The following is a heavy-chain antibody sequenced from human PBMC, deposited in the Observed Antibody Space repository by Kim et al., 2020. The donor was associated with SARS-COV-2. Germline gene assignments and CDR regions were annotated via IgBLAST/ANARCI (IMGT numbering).Heavy chain of an antibody. J-gene: IGHJ6*02. CDR3: ARDYYCSGGSCYRPYYYYYAMDV. D-gene: IGHD2-15*01. CDR1: GYTFTSYA. V-gene: IGHV1-3*01. CDR2: INAGNGNT. Sequence: ASVKVSCKASGYTFTSYAMHWVRQAPGQRLEWMGWINAGNGNTKYSQKFQGSVTITRDTSASTAYMELSSLRSEDTAVYYCARDYYCSGGSCYRPYYYYYAMDVWGQGTTVTVSS.